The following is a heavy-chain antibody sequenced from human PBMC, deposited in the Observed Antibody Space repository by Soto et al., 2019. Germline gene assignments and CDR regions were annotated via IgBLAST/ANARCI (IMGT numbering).Heavy chain of an antibody. J-gene: IGHJ6*02. CDR1: GFTFDDYA. V-gene: IGHV3-9*01. Sequence: EMQLVESGGGLVQPGMSLRLSCAASGFTFDDYAMYWVRQVPGKGLEWVSGISWNSGRIGYADSVKGRFTISRDNAKNSLYLQMNRMRPEDTALYYCTKARLWGGDGYNSYYYNAMDVWGQGTTVTVSS. D-gene: IGHD2-21*01. CDR2: ISWNSGRI. CDR3: TKARLWGGDGYNSYYYNAMDV.